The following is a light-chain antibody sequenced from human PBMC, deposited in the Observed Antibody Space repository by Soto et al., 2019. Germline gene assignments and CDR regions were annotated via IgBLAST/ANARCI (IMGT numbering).Light chain of an antibody. J-gene: IGKJ1*01. CDR3: LQLYNFSWT. CDR1: QGIGND. Sequence: AIQLTQSPSSLSASVGDRVTISCRASQGIGNDLAWYQQKPGKAPRLLIFAASNLQSGVPSRLSGSGSGPDFTLTISRLQPEDFANYYCLQLYNFSWTFGQGTKVEIK. CDR2: AAS. V-gene: IGKV1-6*01.